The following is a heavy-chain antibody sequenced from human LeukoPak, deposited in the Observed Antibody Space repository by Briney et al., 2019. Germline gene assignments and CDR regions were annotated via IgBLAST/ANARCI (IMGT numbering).Heavy chain of an antibody. CDR2: FDPEDGET. CDR3: ATYYYDSSGSPDAFDI. D-gene: IGHD3-22*01. CDR1: GYTLTELS. J-gene: IGHJ3*02. V-gene: IGHV1-24*01. Sequence: ASVKVSCKVSGYTLTELSMHWVRQAPGKGLEWMGGFDPEDGETIYAQKFQGRVPMTEDTSTDTAYMELSSLRSEDTAVYYCATYYYDSSGSPDAFDIWGQGTMVTVSS.